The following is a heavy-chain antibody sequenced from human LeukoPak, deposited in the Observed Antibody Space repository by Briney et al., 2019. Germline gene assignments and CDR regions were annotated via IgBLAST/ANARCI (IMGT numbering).Heavy chain of an antibody. V-gene: IGHV3-21*01. CDR2: ISSSSSYI. CDR1: GFTFSSYS. D-gene: IGHD3-16*01. CDR3: ARDRLVVSFAPNGMDV. J-gene: IGHJ6*01. Sequence: GGSLRLSCAASGFTFSSYSMNWVRQAPGKGLEWVSSISSSSSYIYYADSVKGRFTISRDNAKNSLYLQMNSLRAEDTAVYYCARDRLVVSFAPNGMDVWGQGTAVTVSS.